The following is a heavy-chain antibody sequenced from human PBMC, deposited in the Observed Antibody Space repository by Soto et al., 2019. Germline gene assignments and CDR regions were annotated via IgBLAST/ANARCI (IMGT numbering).Heavy chain of an antibody. D-gene: IGHD3-3*01. J-gene: IGHJ4*02. CDR1: GFTFSNAW. CDR2: IKSKTDGGTT. V-gene: IGHV3-15*07. Sequence: GGSLRLSCSASGFTFSNAWMNWVRQAPGKGLEWVGRIKSKTDGGTTDYAAPVKGRFTISRDDSKNTLYLQMNSLKTEDTAVYYCTTGYDFWSGYPSEYYFDYWGQGTLVTVSS. CDR3: TTGYDFWSGYPSEYYFDY.